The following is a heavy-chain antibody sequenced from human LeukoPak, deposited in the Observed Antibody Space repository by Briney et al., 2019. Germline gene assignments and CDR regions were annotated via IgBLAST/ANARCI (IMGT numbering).Heavy chain of an antibody. Sequence: LSGGSLGLSCAASGFTLSNYAMNWVRQAPGKGLEWVSSINGSGDKTYYADSVKGRFTISRDNSKNTLYLQMNSLRAEDTAVYYCAKPARTDYADYWGQGTLVTVSS. CDR1: GFTLSNYA. J-gene: IGHJ4*02. V-gene: IGHV3-23*01. CDR2: INGSGDKT. D-gene: IGHD1-14*01. CDR3: AKPARTDYADY.